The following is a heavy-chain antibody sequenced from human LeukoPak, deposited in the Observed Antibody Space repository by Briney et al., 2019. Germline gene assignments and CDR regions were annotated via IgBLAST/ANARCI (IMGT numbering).Heavy chain of an antibody. CDR2: ISSSGSTI. CDR1: GFTFSSYE. CDR3: ASEIAARRYFDY. D-gene: IGHD6-6*01. J-gene: IGHJ4*02. V-gene: IGHV3-48*03. Sequence: GGSLRLSCAASGFTFSSYEMNWVRQAPGKGLEWVSYISSSGSTIYYADSVKGRFTISRDNAKNSLYLQMNSLRAEDTAVYYCASEIAARRYFDYWGQGTLVTVSS.